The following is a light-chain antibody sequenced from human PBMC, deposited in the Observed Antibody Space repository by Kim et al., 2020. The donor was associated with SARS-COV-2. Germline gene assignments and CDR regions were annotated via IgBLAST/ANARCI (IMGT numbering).Light chain of an antibody. J-gene: IGLJ3*02. CDR3: ATWDVTLNGWV. CDR1: RSNVERHF. Sequence: GQRVTIPCSGSRSNVERHFVNWYQQLPGTAPKVFIYNDNQRPSGVPDRFSGSRSGTSASLAISGLQSEDEADYYCATWDVTLNGWVFGGGTQLTVL. V-gene: IGLV1-44*01. CDR2: NDN.